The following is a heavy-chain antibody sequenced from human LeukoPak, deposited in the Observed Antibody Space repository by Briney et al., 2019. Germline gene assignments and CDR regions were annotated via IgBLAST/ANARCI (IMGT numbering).Heavy chain of an antibody. CDR3: AGGKRISMIVRGGLIPQNDY. J-gene: IGHJ4*02. CDR1: VGSFSGYY. Sequence: SETLSLTCALYVGSFSGYYWSWIRQPPRKGREWIGEINLRGSTNYKPSLKSRVTISVDTSRNQFSLKLSSVVAADTAVYYCAGGKRISMIVRGGLIPQNDYWGQGALVTVSS. V-gene: IGHV4-34*01. D-gene: IGHD3-22*01. CDR2: INLRGST.